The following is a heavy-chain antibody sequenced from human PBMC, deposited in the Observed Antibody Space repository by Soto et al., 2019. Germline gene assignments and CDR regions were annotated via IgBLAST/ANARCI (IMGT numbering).Heavy chain of an antibody. V-gene: IGHV3-11*01. CDR3: ARDRTTVTTGACDY. J-gene: IGHJ4*02. CDR2: ISSSGSTI. CDR1: GFTFSDYY. D-gene: IGHD4-17*01. Sequence: GGSLRLSCAASGFTFSDYYMSWIRQAPGKGLEGVSYISSSGSTIYYADSVKGRFTISRDNAKNSLYLQMNSLRAEDTAVYYCARDRTTVTTGACDYWGQGTLVTVSS.